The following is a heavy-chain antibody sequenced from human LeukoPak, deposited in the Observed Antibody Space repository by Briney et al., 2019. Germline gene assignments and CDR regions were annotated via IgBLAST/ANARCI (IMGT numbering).Heavy chain of an antibody. CDR1: GFTFSSYA. Sequence: PGGSLRLSCAASGFTFSSYAMHWVRQAPGKGLEWVAVISYDGSNKYYADSVKGRFTISRDNSKNTLYLQMNSLRAEDTAVYYCASPQRGYWGQGTLVTVSS. CDR2: ISYDGSNK. J-gene: IGHJ4*02. V-gene: IGHV3-30-3*01. CDR3: ASPQRGY.